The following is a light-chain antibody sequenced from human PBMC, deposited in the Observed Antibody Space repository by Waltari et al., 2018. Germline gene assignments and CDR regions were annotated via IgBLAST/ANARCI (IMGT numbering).Light chain of an antibody. J-gene: IGKJ5*01. CDR1: QTVYVY. Sequence: EIVLTQSPATLSLSPGATAVLSCRASQTVYVYMAWYQQRPGRAPRLLIYDATRRAAGIPVRFTGSGSGTDFTLTIHNLEPEDFAVYYCQQRGNWPPLTFGQGTRVAMK. V-gene: IGKV3-11*01. CDR3: QQRGNWPPLT. CDR2: DAT.